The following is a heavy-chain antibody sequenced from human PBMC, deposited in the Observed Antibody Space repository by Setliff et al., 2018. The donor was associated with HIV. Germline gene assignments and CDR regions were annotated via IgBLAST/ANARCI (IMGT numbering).Heavy chain of an antibody. V-gene: IGHV3-15*01. CDR3: TRPQYFYDIGGSDY. Sequence: GGSLRLSCAASGFTFNNAWMYWVRQAPGKGLEWVGRIKSKTDGGTTDYSAPVNGRFSLSRDDSKNTLYLQMNSLKIEDTAVYYCTRPQYFYDIGGSDYWGQGTLVTVSS. D-gene: IGHD3-22*01. CDR2: IKSKTDGGTT. CDR1: GFTFNNAW. J-gene: IGHJ4*02.